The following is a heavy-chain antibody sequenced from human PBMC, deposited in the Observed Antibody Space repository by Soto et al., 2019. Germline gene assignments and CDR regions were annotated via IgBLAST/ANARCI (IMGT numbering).Heavy chain of an antibody. Sequence: QVHLVQSGPEVKKPGASVKFSCKASGYTFTNYGISWVRQAPGQGLEWMGWISPYNGNTNSIQKLQGRVSMTTDTSTTTALMELRSLRSDDTGVYYCAREDLLLVPGAFDIWGQGTMVTVSS. V-gene: IGHV1-18*01. CDR2: ISPYNGNT. J-gene: IGHJ3*02. CDR3: AREDLLLVPGAFDI. CDR1: GYTFTNYG. D-gene: IGHD2-2*01.